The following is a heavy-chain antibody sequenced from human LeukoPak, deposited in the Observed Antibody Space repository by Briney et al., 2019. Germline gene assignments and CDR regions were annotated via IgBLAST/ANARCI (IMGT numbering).Heavy chain of an antibody. J-gene: IGHJ4*02. CDR3: ARELGYCSGGSCYNVGFDY. D-gene: IGHD2-15*01. Sequence: SETLSLTCTVSGRSISSSSYYWGWIRQPPGRGLEWIGSIYYSGSTYYNPSLKSRVTISVDTSKNQFSLKLSSVAAADTAVYYCARELGYCSGGSCYNVGFDYWGQGTLVTVSS. CDR1: GRSISSSSYY. CDR2: IYYSGST. V-gene: IGHV4-39*07.